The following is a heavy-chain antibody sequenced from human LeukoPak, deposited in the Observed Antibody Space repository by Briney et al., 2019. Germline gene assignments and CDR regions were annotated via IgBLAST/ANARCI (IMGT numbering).Heavy chain of an antibody. V-gene: IGHV4-59*01. Sequence: SETLSLTCTVYGGSISSYYWSWIRQPPGKGLEWIGYIYYSGSTNYNPSLKSRVTISVDTSKNQFSLKLSSVTAADTAVYYCARVGGYRGYEPPDYWGQGTLVTVSS. CDR2: IYYSGST. CDR3: ARVGGYRGYEPPDY. D-gene: IGHD5-12*01. CDR1: GGSISSYY. J-gene: IGHJ4*02.